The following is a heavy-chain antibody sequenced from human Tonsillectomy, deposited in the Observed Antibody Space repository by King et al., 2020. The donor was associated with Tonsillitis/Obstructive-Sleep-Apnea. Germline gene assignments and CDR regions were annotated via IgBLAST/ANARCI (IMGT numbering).Heavy chain of an antibody. Sequence: QLVQSGAEVKKPGESLKISCKGSGYIFTNYWIGWVRQMPGKGLEWMGIIYPGDSDTKYSPSFQGQVTISADKSISTAYLQWSSLKASDTAMYYCARQQALAGTVLHYFDSWGQGTLVTVSS. J-gene: IGHJ4*02. CDR1: GYIFTNYW. CDR3: ARQQALAGTVLHYFDS. CDR2: IYPGDSDT. D-gene: IGHD6-19*01. V-gene: IGHV5-51*01.